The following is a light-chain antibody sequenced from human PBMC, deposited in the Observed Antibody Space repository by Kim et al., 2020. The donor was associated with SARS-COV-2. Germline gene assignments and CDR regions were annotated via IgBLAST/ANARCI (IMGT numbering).Light chain of an antibody. CDR3: QQYNNWPLT. CDR2: GAY. Sequence: VFQGDRATRTGSASQGIGRDLAWYQHKPGQAPRLLIYGAYTRANGFPARFSGSGSGTEFTLTISSLQSDDYAVYYCQQYNNWPLTFGGGTKLEI. CDR1: QGIGRD. J-gene: IGKJ4*01. V-gene: IGKV3-15*01.